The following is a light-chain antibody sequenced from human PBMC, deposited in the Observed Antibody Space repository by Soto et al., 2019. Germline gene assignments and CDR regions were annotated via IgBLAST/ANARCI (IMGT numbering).Light chain of an antibody. J-gene: IGLJ1*01. V-gene: IGLV3-21*02. CDR3: QVWDSSSDHYV. CDR1: NIGSKS. Sequence: SYELTQPPSVSVAPGQTARITCGGNNIGSKSVHWYQQKPGQAPVLVVYDDSXXXXXXXXXXXGSNSGNTATLTISRVEAXXXXXXXXQVWDSSSDHYVFGTGTKLTVL. CDR2: DDS.